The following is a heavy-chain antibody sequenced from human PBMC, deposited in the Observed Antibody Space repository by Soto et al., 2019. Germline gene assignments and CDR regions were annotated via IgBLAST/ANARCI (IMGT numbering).Heavy chain of an antibody. V-gene: IGHV1-69*13. CDR1: GGTFSSYA. J-gene: IGHJ6*02. Sequence: SVKVSCKASGGTFSSYAISWVRQAPGQGLEWMGGIIPIFGTANCAQKFQGRVTITADESTSTAYMELSSLRSEDTAVYYCARSYDSSGPSSVPYYYGMDVWGQGTTVTVSS. CDR3: ARSYDSSGPSSVPYYYGMDV. CDR2: IIPIFGTA. D-gene: IGHD3-22*01.